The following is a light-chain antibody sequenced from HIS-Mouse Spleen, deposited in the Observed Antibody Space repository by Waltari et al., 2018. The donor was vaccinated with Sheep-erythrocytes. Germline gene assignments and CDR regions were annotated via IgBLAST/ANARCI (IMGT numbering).Light chain of an antibody. J-gene: IGKJ1*01. CDR2: AAS. CDR1: QSISSY. V-gene: IGKV1-39*01. CDR3: QQSYSTPRT. Sequence: DIQMPQSPSSLSASVGDRVTITCRASQSISSYLNWYQQKPGKPPKLLIYAASSFQSGVPSRFSGSGSGTDFTLTISSLQPEDFATYYCQQSYSTPRTFGQGTKVEIK.